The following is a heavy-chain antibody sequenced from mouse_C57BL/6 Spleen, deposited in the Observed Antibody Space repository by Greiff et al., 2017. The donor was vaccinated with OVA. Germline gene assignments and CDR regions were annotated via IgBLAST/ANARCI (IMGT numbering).Heavy chain of an antibody. CDR1: GFNIKDDY. D-gene: IGHD1-1*01. Sequence: VQLQQSGAELVRPGASVKLSCTASGFNIKDDYMHWVKQRPEQGLEWIGWIDPENGDTEYASKFQGKATITADTSSNTAYLQLSSLTSEDTAVYYCTTRGGSSYGYFDVWGTGTTVTVSS. J-gene: IGHJ1*03. CDR3: TTRGGSSYGYFDV. V-gene: IGHV14-4*01. CDR2: IDPENGDT.